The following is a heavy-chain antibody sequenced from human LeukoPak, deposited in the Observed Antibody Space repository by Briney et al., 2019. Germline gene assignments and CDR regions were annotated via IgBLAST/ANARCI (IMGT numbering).Heavy chain of an antibody. CDR2: IYHSGST. V-gene: IGHV4-30-2*01. Sequence: SQTLSLTCTVSGGSISSGGYYWSWIRQPPGKGLEWIGYIYHSGSTYYNPSLKSRVTISVDRSRNQFSLKLSSVTAADTAVYHCARERAAYASPLFDYWGQGTLVTVSS. CDR3: ARERAAYASPLFDY. J-gene: IGHJ4*02. CDR1: GGSISSGGYY. D-gene: IGHD6-25*01.